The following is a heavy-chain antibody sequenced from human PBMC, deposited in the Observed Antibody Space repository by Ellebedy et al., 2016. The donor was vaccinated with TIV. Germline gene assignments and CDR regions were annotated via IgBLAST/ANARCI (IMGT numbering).Heavy chain of an antibody. CDR2: MAHTGTI. V-gene: IGHV4-39*01. CDR3: VRFLRSGTDNDY. D-gene: IGHD3-3*01. Sequence: MPSETLSLTCTVSGDSIRSFRFSWGWIRQPPGQGLEWIGSMAHTGTIYSNPSLRGRVTIAVDTSKNQLSLRLDSVTAADTAVYYCVRFLRSGTDNDYWGQGTLVAVSS. CDR1: GDSIRSFRFS. J-gene: IGHJ4*02.